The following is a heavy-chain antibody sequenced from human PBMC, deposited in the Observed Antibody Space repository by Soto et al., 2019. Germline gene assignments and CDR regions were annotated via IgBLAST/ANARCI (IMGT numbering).Heavy chain of an antibody. CDR2: IYWDDDK. CDR3: AHVPGSGQLLYSYYYYMDV. J-gene: IGHJ6*03. V-gene: IGHV2-5*02. Sequence: QITLKESGPTLVKPTQPLTLTCTFSGFSLTTRGVGVGWIRQPPGKALEWLALIYWDDDKRYSPSLKSRLTITKDTSKNHVVLTLTNMDPVDTATYYCAHVPGSGQLLYSYYYYMDVWGNGATVAVS. D-gene: IGHD3-10*01. CDR1: GFSLTTRGVG.